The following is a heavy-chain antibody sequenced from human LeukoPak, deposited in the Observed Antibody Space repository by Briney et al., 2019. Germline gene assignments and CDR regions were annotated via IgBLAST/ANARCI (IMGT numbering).Heavy chain of an antibody. D-gene: IGHD3-10*01. CDR1: GFTFGSYA. V-gene: IGHV3-23*01. Sequence: GGSLRLSCAASGFTFGSYAMSWVRQAPGKGPEWVSAISGSGGSTYYADSVKGRFTISRDNSKNTLYLQMNSLRAEDTAVYYCAKDLITLNAFDIWGQGTMVTVSS. J-gene: IGHJ3*02. CDR2: ISGSGGST. CDR3: AKDLITLNAFDI.